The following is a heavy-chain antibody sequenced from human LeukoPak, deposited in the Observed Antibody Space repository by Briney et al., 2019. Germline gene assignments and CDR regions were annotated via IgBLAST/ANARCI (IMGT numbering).Heavy chain of an antibody. CDR2: TYYRSKWYD. D-gene: IGHD6-13*01. Sequence: SQTLSLTCAISGDSVSSNNGAWNWIRQSPSRGLEWLGSTYYRSKWYDDYAGSVKGRISISPDTSNNQFSLQLYSVTPEDTAVYCCGRDVGTRGGYTFDYWGQGTLVTVSS. J-gene: IGHJ4*02. V-gene: IGHV6-1*01. CDR3: GRDVGTRGGYTFDY. CDR1: GDSVSSNNGA.